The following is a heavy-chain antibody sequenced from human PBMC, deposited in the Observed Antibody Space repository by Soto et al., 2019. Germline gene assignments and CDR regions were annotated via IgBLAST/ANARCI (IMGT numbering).Heavy chain of an antibody. J-gene: IGHJ6*02. D-gene: IGHD5-18*01. CDR3: AREGSLRSTAMVPYYYYGMDV. CDR1: GYTFTSYG. CDR2: ISAYNGNT. V-gene: IGHV1-18*01. Sequence: GASVKVSCKASGYTFTSYGISWVRQAPGQGLEWMGWISAYNGNTNYAQKLQGRVTMTTDTSTSTAYMELRSLRSDDTAVYYCAREGSLRSTAMVPYYYYGMDVSGQATTVTVSS.